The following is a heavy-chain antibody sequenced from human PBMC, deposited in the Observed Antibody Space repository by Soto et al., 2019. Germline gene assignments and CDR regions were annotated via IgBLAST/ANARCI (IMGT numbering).Heavy chain of an antibody. CDR1: GGTFSSYA. CDR2: IIPIFGTA. D-gene: IGHD3-22*01. V-gene: IGHV1-69*13. Sequence: SVKVSCKASGGTFSSYAISWVRQAPGQGLEWMGGIIPIFGTANYAQKFQGRVTITADESTSTAYMELSSLRSEDTAVYYCASSSYYYDSSGYAFDIWGQGTMVTVSS. J-gene: IGHJ3*02. CDR3: ASSSYYYDSSGYAFDI.